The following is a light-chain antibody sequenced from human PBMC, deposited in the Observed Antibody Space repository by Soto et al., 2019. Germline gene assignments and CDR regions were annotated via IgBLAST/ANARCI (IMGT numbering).Light chain of an antibody. CDR2: GAS. Sequence: DIQMTQSPSSLSASVGDTVTITCRASQDIINHLAWYQQRPGKVPNLLIYGASTLPSGVPSRFRGSGSGTHFTLTISSLQPEDVATYYCQNYHLALCTFGQGTRLEIK. CDR3: QNYHLALCT. CDR1: QDIINH. V-gene: IGKV1-27*01. J-gene: IGKJ5*01.